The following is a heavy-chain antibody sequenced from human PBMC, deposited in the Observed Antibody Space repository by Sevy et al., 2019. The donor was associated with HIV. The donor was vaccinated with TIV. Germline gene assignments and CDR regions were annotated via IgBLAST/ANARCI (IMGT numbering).Heavy chain of an antibody. V-gene: IGHV1-69*06. CDR2: IIPIFGTA. CDR3: ASDPCSIAATCWFDP. D-gene: IGHD6-6*01. CDR1: GGTFSSYA. Sequence: ASVKVSCKASGGTFSSYAISWVRQAPGQGLEWMGGIIPIFGTANYAPKFQGRVTITADKSTSTAYMELSSLRSEATAVYYCASDPCSIAATCWFDPWGQGTLVTVSS. J-gene: IGHJ5*02.